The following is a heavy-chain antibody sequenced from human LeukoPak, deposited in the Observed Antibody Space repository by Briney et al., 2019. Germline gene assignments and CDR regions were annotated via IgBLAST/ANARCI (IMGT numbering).Heavy chain of an antibody. CDR3: ARDLKRGYSSGRYSWGTGSSNDY. V-gene: IGHV1-18*01. CDR1: GYTFTSYG. Sequence: ASVKVSCKAFGYTFTSYGISWVRQAPGQGLEWMGWITPYNGNTNYAQKLQGRCTMTTDTSTSTAYMELRSLRSDDTAVYYCARDLKRGYSSGRYSWGTGSSNDYWGQGTLVTVSS. J-gene: IGHJ4*02. D-gene: IGHD6-19*01. CDR2: ITPYNGNT.